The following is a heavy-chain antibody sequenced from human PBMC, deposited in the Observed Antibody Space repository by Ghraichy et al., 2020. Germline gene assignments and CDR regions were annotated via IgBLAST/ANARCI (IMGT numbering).Heavy chain of an antibody. CDR2: IYHLGTT. CDR1: GDSITTAASY. J-gene: IGHJ5*02. Sequence: SQTLSLTCTVAGDSITTAASYWGWIRQPPGKGLEWIGSIYHLGTTYYNPSLKSRVTISVDTSKNQFSLNLTSVTAADAAVYYCARRFGGSWTHPFDPWGQGIQVTVSS. D-gene: IGHD3-16*01. V-gene: IGHV4-39*01. CDR3: ARRFGGSWTHPFDP.